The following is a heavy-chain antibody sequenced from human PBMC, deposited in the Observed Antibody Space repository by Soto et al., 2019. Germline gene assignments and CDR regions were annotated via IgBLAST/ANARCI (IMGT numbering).Heavy chain of an antibody. J-gene: IGHJ4*02. V-gene: IGHV3-23*01. D-gene: IGHD6-19*01. CDR2: ISGSGGST. CDR1: GFTFSSYA. Sequence: PGGSLRLSCAACGFTFSSYAMSWVRQAPGKGLEWVSAISGSGGSTYYADSVKGRFTISRDNSKNTLYLQMDGLRAEDTAIYYCAKALSDWNFDWWGQGILVTVSS. CDR3: AKALSDWNFDW.